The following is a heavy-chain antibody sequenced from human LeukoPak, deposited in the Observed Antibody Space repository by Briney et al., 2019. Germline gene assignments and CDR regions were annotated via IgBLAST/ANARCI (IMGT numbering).Heavy chain of an antibody. CDR2: ITKSGDQT. CDR1: GFTFNNYA. V-gene: IGHV3-23*01. D-gene: IGHD5-24*01. CDR3: VKSAGKDGYRDVFDI. Sequence: PGGSLRLSCVASGFTFNNYAMHWVRQAPGKGLEWVSTITKSGDQTHYADSVRGLFTISRDIFKNTLYLQMNSLRAEDTAVYHCVKSAGKDGYRDVFDIWGQGTVVTVSS. J-gene: IGHJ3*02.